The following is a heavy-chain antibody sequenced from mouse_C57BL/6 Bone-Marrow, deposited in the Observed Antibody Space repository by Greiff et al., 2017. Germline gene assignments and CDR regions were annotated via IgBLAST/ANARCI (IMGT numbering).Heavy chain of an antibody. Sequence: QVQLQQPGAELVKPGASVKLSCKASGYTFTSYWMHWVKQRPGQGLAWIGMIHPNSGSTNYNEKFKSKATLTVDKSSSTAYMQLSSLTSEDSAVYYCARDYGSSYSFAYWGQGTLVTVSA. CDR2: IHPNSGST. CDR1: GYTFTSYW. CDR3: ARDYGSSYSFAY. V-gene: IGHV1-64*01. D-gene: IGHD1-1*01. J-gene: IGHJ3*01.